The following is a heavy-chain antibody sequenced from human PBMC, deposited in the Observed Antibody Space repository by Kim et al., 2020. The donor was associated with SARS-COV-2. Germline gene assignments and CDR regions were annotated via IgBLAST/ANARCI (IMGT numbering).Heavy chain of an antibody. CDR2: IYTSGST. V-gene: IGHV4-4*07. CDR1: GGSISSYY. J-gene: IGHJ6*02. D-gene: IGHD3-22*01. Sequence: SETLSLTCTDSGGSISSYYWSWIRQPAGKGLEWIGRIYTSGSTNYNPSLKSRVTMSVDTSKNQFSLKLSSVTAADTAVYYCARAFSYYYDSSGYYYYYYGMDVWGQGTTVTVSS. CDR3: ARAFSYYYDSSGYYYYYYGMDV.